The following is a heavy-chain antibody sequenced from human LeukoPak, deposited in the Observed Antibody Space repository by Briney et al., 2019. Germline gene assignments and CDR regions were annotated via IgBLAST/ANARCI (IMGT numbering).Heavy chain of an antibody. CDR3: SRNPLYCSGGSCSTPRFYYYGMDV. Sequence: GGSLRLSCTTSGFTFGDYGMTWVRQAPGKGLEWVGFISTKAYGRTKVDAVSVNARFIISRDDSMSIAYLQMNSLKTEDRAVYYCSRNPLYCSGGSCSTPRFYYYGMDVWGKGTTVTASS. CDR1: GFTFGDYG. J-gene: IGHJ6*04. D-gene: IGHD2-15*01. V-gene: IGHV3-49*04. CDR2: ISTKAYGRTK.